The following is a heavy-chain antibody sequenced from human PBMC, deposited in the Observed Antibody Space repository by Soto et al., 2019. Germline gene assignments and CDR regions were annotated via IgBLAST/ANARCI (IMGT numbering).Heavy chain of an antibody. Sequence: SETLSLTCTVSGGSISSSSYYWGWIRQPPGKGLEWIGSIYYSGSTYYNPSLKSRVTISVDTSKNQFSLKLSSVTAADTAVYYCARSLTSYSSGWFDYWGQGTLVTVSS. J-gene: IGHJ5*01. CDR3: ARSLTSYSSGWFDY. CDR2: IYYSGST. V-gene: IGHV4-39*01. CDR1: GGSISSSSYY. D-gene: IGHD6-19*01.